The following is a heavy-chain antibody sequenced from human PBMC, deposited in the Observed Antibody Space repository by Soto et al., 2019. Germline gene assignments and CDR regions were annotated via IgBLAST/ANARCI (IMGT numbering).Heavy chain of an antibody. CDR2: ISWDGGSA. V-gene: IGHV3-43*01. J-gene: IGHJ3*02. CDR1: GFTFDDHT. CDR3: VKDGTVDGYVGAFDI. Sequence: PGGSLRLSCAASGFTFDDHTPHWVRQAPGKGLEWVSLISWDGGSAYYADSVEGRFTISRDNIKDSLYLQMNSLRTDDTALYYCVKDGTVDGYVGAFDIWGQGTMVTVSS. D-gene: IGHD5-18*01.